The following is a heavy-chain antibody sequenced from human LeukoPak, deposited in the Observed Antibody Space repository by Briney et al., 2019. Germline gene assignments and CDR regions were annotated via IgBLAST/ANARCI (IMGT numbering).Heavy chain of an antibody. V-gene: IGHV1-2*02. CDR1: GYTFTDYY. J-gene: IGHJ3*02. Sequence: GASVKVSCKASGYTFTDYYVLWVRQAPGQGPEWMGWINPNSGGTNYAQNFKGRVTMTRDTSISTAYMELNSLTSDDTAVYYCARDLPKTGYVGASDIWGQGTMVTVSS. CDR2: INPNSGGT. D-gene: IGHD5-12*01. CDR3: ARDLPKTGYVGASDI.